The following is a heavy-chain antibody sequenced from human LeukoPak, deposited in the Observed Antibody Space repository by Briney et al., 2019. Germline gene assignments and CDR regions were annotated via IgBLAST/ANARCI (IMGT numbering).Heavy chain of an antibody. V-gene: IGHV3-30*02. CDR3: AKDRVLGAAAWFFDY. Sequence: PGGSLRLSCAASGFTFSSYGMHWVRQAPGKGLEWVAFIRYDGSNKYYADSVKGRFTISRDNSKNTLYLQMNSPRAEDTAVYYCAKDRVLGAAAWFFDYWGQGTLVTVSS. D-gene: IGHD6-13*01. CDR2: IRYDGSNK. J-gene: IGHJ4*02. CDR1: GFTFSSYG.